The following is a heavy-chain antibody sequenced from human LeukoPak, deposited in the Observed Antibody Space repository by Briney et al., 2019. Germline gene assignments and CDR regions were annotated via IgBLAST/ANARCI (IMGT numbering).Heavy chain of an antibody. J-gene: IGHJ4*02. D-gene: IGHD3-10*01. V-gene: IGHV3-30*02. CDR2: IRYDGSNK. CDR1: GFTFSSYG. Sequence: GGSLRLSCAASGFTFSSYGMHWVRQAPGKGPEWVAFIRYDGSNKYYADSVKGRFTISRDNSKNTLYLQMNSLRAEDTAVYYCAKDWTIRGVIISLDYWGQGTLVTVSS. CDR3: AKDWTIRGVIISLDY.